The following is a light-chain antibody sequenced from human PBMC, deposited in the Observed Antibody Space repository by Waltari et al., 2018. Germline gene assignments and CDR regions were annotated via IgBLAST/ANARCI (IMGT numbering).Light chain of an antibody. CDR3: CTYAGSGTFRVM. Sequence: QSALTQPASVSGSPGQSITISCTGSSSDVGKYNLVSWYQQHPGKAPKLIIHEVIKGPSGVSPRFAASKSGNTVSVTISGRQPEDEANYYCCTYAGSGTFRVMFGGETKLTVL. CDR2: EVI. J-gene: IGLJ3*02. CDR1: SSDVGKYNL. V-gene: IGLV2-23*02.